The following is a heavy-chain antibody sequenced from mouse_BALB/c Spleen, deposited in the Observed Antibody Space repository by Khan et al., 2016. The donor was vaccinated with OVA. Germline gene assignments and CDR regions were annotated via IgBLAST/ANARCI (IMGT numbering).Heavy chain of an antibody. J-gene: IGHJ3*01. D-gene: IGHD1-1*02. CDR3: ARGGRFAY. V-gene: IGHV1S137*01. Sequence: QVQLQQSGAELVRPGVSVKISCKGSGYTFTDYAMHWVKQSHAKSLEWIGVISTYYDDADYNQRFQGKASMTVDRSSSTAYLELARLTYEDSAIYYCARGGRFAYWGQGTLVTVSA. CDR2: ISTYYDDA. CDR1: GYTFTDYA.